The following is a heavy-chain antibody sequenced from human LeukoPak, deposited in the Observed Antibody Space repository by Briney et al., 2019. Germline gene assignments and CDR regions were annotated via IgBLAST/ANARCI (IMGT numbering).Heavy chain of an antibody. V-gene: IGHV3-23*01. CDR3: ARDPYGDYVFDY. CDR2: IYDDNT. J-gene: IGHJ4*02. Sequence: GVSLRLSCAASGFTVSAYAMAWVRQAPGKGLEWVSTIYDDNTYYADSVKGRFAISTDNSKNTLYLQMNSLRAEDTAVYYCARDPYGDYVFDYWGQGTLVTVSS. D-gene: IGHD4-17*01. CDR1: GFTVSAYA.